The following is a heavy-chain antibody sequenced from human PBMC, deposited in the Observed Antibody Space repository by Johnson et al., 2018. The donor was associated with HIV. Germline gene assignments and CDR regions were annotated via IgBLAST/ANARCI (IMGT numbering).Heavy chain of an antibody. Sequence: VQLVESGGGLVQPGGYLRLLCAASGFTCSSYWMNWVRQAAGTGLECVANRKQDGSEKSYVASVKARFTISRDNAKNSLYLQMNSLRAEDTALYYCARGEAADGAFDIWGQGTVVTVSS. CDR2: RKQDGSEK. J-gene: IGHJ3*02. D-gene: IGHD6-13*01. CDR1: GFTCSSYW. V-gene: IGHV3-7*02. CDR3: ARGEAADGAFDI.